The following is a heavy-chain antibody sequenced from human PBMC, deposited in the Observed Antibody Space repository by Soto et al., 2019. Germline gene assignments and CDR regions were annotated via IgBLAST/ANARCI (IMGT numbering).Heavy chain of an antibody. J-gene: IGHJ3*02. D-gene: IGHD3-22*01. Sequence: PGGSLRLSCVASGFTFSGHGMHWVRQAPGKGLEWVAVISYDGSNKYYGDPVKGRFTISRDNSKNTLYLQMNSLRAEDTAVYYCAKRTYYYDSSGPDDAFDIWGQGTMVT. CDR1: GFTFSGHG. CDR3: AKRTYYYDSSGPDDAFDI. V-gene: IGHV3-30*18. CDR2: ISYDGSNK.